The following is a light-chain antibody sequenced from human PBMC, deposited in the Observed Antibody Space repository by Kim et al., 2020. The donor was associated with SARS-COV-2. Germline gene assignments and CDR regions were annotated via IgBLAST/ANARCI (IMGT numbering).Light chain of an antibody. V-gene: IGLV1-44*01. Sequence: QSVLTQLPSASGTTGQRVTISCSGSSSNIGTNTVNWYQQLPGTAPKLLIYSNNQRPSGVPDRFSGSKSGTSASLAISGLQSEDEADYYCAAWDDSLNGVVFGGGTQLTVL. CDR1: SSNIGTNT. CDR3: AAWDDSLNGVV. J-gene: IGLJ2*01. CDR2: SNN.